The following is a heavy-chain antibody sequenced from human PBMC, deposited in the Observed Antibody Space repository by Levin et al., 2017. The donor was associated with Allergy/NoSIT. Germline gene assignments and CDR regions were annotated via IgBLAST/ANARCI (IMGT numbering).Heavy chain of an antibody. D-gene: IGHD1-14*01. CDR1: GYSFTSYW. J-gene: IGHJ3*02. V-gene: IGHV5-51*01. CDR3: ARHTPDVQGWAFDI. CDR2: IWPPDSDT. Sequence: GESLKISCKGSGYSFTSYWIGWVRQRPGKGLEWMGTIWPPDSDTRYSPSFRGQVTISVDRSLSTAYLLWSSLQASDSGIYYCARHTPDVQGWAFDIWGQGTMITVSS.